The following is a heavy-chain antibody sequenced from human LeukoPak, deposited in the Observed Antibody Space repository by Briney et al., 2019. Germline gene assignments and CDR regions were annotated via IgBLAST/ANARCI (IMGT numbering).Heavy chain of an antibody. D-gene: IGHD2-15*01. CDR2: INSDGSST. CDR1: GFTFSSHW. Sequence: GGSLRLSCATSGFTFSSHWMHWVRQAPGKGLVWVSRINSDGSSTSYADSVKGRFTISRDNAKNTLYLQMNSLRAEDTAVYYCARVGGRLYYFDYWGQGTLVTVSS. CDR3: ARVGGRLYYFDY. J-gene: IGHJ4*02. V-gene: IGHV3-74*01.